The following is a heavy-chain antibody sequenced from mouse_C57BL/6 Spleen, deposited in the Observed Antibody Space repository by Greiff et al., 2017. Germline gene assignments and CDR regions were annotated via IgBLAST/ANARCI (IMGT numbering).Heavy chain of an antibody. CDR2: IDPSDSET. D-gene: IGHD1-1*01. V-gene: IGHV1-52*01. CDR3: ARSYVSSSLFAY. J-gene: IGHJ3*01. Sequence: QVQLQQPGAELVRPGSSVKLSCKASGYTFTSYWMHWVKQRPIQGLEWIGNIDPSDSETHYNQKFKDKATLTVDKSSSTAYMQLSSLTSEDYAVYYWARSYVSSSLFAYWGQGTLVTVSA. CDR1: GYTFTSYW.